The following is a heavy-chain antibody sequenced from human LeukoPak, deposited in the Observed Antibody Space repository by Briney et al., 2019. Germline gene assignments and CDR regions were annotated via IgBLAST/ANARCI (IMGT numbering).Heavy chain of an antibody. CDR2: ISSSGSTI. CDR3: ATLPRPAAIYHDAFDI. CDR1: GFTFSSYE. Sequence: GGSLRLSCAASGFTFSSYEMNWVRQTPGKGLEWVSYISSSGSTIYYADSVKGRFTISRDNAKNSLYLQMNSLRAEDTAVYYCATLPRPAAIYHDAFDIWGQGTMVTVSS. D-gene: IGHD2-2*02. V-gene: IGHV3-48*03. J-gene: IGHJ3*02.